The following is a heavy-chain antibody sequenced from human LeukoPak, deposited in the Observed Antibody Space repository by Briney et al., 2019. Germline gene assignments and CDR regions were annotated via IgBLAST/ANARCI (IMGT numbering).Heavy chain of an antibody. V-gene: IGHV3-23*01. Sequence: GGSLRLSCVGSGFTFSAYAMSWVRQAPGEGLEWVSAIGSGSAGTHYADPVKGRFTIYRDDSKNTLYLQMNSLRVEDTAIYYCARPRLSVAGTRWFDPWGQGTLVTVSS. CDR3: ARPRLSVAGTRWFDP. J-gene: IGHJ5*02. CDR2: IGSGSAGT. D-gene: IGHD1-14*01. CDR1: GFTFSAYA.